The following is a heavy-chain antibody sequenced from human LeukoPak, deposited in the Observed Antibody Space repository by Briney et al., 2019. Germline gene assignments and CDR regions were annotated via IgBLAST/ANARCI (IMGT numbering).Heavy chain of an antibody. CDR3: ARRALGIVAFYFDY. Sequence: PGGSLRLSCTASGFTFSSYSMNWVRQAPGKGLEWVSYISSSSSTIYYADSVKGRFTISRDNAKNSLYLQMNSLRAEDTAVYYCARRALGIVAFYFDYWGQGTLVTVSS. J-gene: IGHJ4*02. V-gene: IGHV3-48*01. CDR1: GFTFSSYS. D-gene: IGHD5-12*01. CDR2: ISSSSSTI.